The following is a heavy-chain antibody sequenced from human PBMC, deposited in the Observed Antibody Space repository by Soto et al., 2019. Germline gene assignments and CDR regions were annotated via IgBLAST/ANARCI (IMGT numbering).Heavy chain of an antibody. CDR3: ARAGEAARHYYYYYGMDV. J-gene: IGHJ6*02. CDR1: GDSVSSNSAA. V-gene: IGHV6-1*01. D-gene: IGHD6-6*01. CDR2: TYYRSKWYN. Sequence: KQSQTLSLTCAISGDSVSSNSAAWNWIRQSPSRGLEWLGRTYYRSKWYNDYAVSVKSRITINPDTSKNQFSLQLNSVTPEDTAVYYCARAGEAARHYYYYYGMDVWGQGTTVTVSS.